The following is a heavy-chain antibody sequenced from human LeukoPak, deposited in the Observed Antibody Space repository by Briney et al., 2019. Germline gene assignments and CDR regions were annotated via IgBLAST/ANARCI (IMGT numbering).Heavy chain of an antibody. V-gene: IGHV1-8*01. CDR2: MNPNSGNI. Sequence: ASVKVSCKASGYTFTSYDINWVRQATGQGLEWMGWMNPNSGNIGYAQKFQGRVTMTRNTSISTAYMELSSLRSEDTAVYYCARVADYGGNSAPNWFDPWGQGTLVTVSS. CDR1: GYTFTSYD. J-gene: IGHJ5*02. D-gene: IGHD4-23*01. CDR3: ARVADYGGNSAPNWFDP.